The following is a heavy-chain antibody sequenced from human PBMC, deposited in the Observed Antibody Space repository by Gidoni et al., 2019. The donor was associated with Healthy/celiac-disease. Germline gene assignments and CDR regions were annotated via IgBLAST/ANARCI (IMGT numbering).Heavy chain of an antibody. J-gene: IGHJ3*02. D-gene: IGHD2-15*01. CDR3: ARDLGGSGSFDI. CDR1: GFTFSSYG. Sequence: QVQLVESGGGVVQPGRSLRLSCAASGFTFSSYGMHWVRQAPGKGLEWVAVIWYDGSNKYYADSVKGRFTISRDNSKNTLYLQMNSLRAEDTAVYYCARDLGGSGSFDIWGQGTMVTVSS. CDR2: IWYDGSNK. V-gene: IGHV3-33*01.